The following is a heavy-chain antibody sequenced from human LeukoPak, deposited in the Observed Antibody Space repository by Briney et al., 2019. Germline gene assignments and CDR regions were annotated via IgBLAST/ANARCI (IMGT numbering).Heavy chain of an antibody. CDR3: ARDAHLTLPYYYGSGPFDY. J-gene: IGHJ4*02. CDR2: ISAYNGNT. D-gene: IGHD3-10*01. Sequence: ASVKVSCKASGYTFTSYGISWVRQAPGQGLEWMGWISAYNGNTNYAQKLQGRVTMTTDTSTSTAYMELRSLRSDDTAVYYCARDAHLTLPYYYGSGPFDYWGQGTLVTVSS. CDR1: GYTFTSYG. V-gene: IGHV1-18*01.